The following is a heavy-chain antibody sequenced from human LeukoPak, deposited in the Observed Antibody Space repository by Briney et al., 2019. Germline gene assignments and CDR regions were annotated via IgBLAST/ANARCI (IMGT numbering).Heavy chain of an antibody. CDR1: GGSISSYY. CDR3: ARQYCSSTSCYISWFDP. D-gene: IGHD2-2*02. J-gene: IGHJ5*02. V-gene: IGHV4-59*12. Sequence: PSETLSLTCTVSGGSISSYYWSWIRQPPGKGLEWIGYIYYSGSTNYNPSLKSRVTISVDTSKNQFSLKLSSVTAADTAVYYCARQYCSSTSCYISWFDPWGQGTLVTVSS. CDR2: IYYSGST.